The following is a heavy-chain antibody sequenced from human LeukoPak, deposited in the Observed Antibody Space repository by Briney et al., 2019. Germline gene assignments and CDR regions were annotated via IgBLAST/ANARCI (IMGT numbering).Heavy chain of an antibody. CDR3: ARDPLYGAYGGGFDY. CDR2: ISSSSSYI. V-gene: IGHV3-21*01. Sequence: GGSLRLSCAASGFTFSSYSMNWVRQAPGKGLEWVSSISSSSSYIYYADSVKGRFTISRDNAKNSLYLQMNSLRAEDTAVYYCARDPLYGAYGGGFDYWGQGTLVTVSS. J-gene: IGHJ4*02. CDR1: GFTFSSYS. D-gene: IGHD4-17*01.